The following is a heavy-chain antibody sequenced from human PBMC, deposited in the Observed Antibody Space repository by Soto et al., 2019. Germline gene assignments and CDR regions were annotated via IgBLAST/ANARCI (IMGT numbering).Heavy chain of an antibody. CDR3: ARMGRTMVRGVMPFFGY. J-gene: IGHJ4*02. CDR2: IYYSGST. V-gene: IGHV4-31*03. CDR1: GGSISSGGYY. D-gene: IGHD3-10*01. Sequence: PPETLSVTSTVSGGSISSGGYYWSWIRQHPGKGLEWLGYIYYSGSTNYNPSLKSRVTISVDTSKNQFSLKLSSVTAADTAVYYCARMGRTMVRGVMPFFGYWGQGTLVIVSS.